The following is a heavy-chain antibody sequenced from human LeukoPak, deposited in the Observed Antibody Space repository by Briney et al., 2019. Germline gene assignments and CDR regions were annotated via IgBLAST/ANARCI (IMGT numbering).Heavy chain of an antibody. D-gene: IGHD6-13*01. V-gene: IGHV4-34*01. CDR2: INHSGST. CDR3: ARKLDHVVY. CDR1: GGSFSGFY. J-gene: IGHJ4*02. Sequence: PSETLSLTCAVYGGSFSGFYWSWIRQPPGKGLEWIGEINHSGSTNYNPSLKSRVTISGDTSKNQFSLKLSSVTAADTAVYYCARKLDHVVYWGQGTLVTVSS.